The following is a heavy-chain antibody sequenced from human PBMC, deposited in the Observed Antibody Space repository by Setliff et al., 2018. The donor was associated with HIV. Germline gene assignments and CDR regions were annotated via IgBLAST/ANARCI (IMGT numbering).Heavy chain of an antibody. CDR1: DYSISNNYY. CDR3: ARQAWHYDRDGYFIDY. CDR2: IYQTGNT. V-gene: IGHV4-38-2*02. J-gene: IGHJ4*02. Sequence: SETLSLTCTVSDYSISNNYYWGWIRQPPGKGLEWVATIYQTGNTYYSPSLKSRVTVSMDMSRNQFSVKLNSATAADTAVYYCARQAWHYDRDGYFIDYWGQGMLVTVSS. D-gene: IGHD3-22*01.